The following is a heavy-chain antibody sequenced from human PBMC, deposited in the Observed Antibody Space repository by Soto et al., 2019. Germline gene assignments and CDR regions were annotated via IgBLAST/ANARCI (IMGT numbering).Heavy chain of an antibody. CDR2: VSSSGVTI. CDR3: ARDSRFSSGEDYFYYYGMDV. CDR1: GFSLSTYS. Sequence: GGSLRLSCAASGFSLSTYSMNWVRQAPGKGLEWVSFVSSSGVTIYYTDSVKGRFTISRDTANNSLYLQMDSLRDEDTAVYYCARDSRFSSGEDYFYYYGMDVWGQGTTVTVSS. J-gene: IGHJ6*02. V-gene: IGHV3-48*02. D-gene: IGHD3-22*01.